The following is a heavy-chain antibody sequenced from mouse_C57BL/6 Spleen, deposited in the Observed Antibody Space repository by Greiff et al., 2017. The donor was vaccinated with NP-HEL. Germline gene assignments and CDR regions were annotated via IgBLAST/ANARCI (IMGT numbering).Heavy chain of an antibody. D-gene: IGHD1-1*01. V-gene: IGHV2-9*01. CDR2: IWGGGST. J-gene: IGHJ1*03. Sequence: VKLVESGPGLVAPSQSLSITCTVSGFSLTSYGVDWVRQPPGKGLEWLGVIWGGGSTTYTSALMSSLSIRKDTSKSQVFLKMNSLQTDDTAMYYCAKHGVHYGSSHWYFDVWGTVATVTVSS. CDR1: GFSLTSYG. CDR3: AKHGVHYGSSHWYFDV.